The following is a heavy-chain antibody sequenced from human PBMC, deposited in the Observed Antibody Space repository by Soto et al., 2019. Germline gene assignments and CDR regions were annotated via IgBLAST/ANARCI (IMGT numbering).Heavy chain of an antibody. V-gene: IGHV1-3*01. D-gene: IGHD3-3*01. CDR2: INAGNGNT. J-gene: IGHJ4*02. CDR3: ARAGWDFWSGYYFYFDY. Sequence: ASVKVSCKASGYTFTSYARHWVRQAPGQRLGWMGWINAGNGNTKYSQKFQGRVTITRDTSASTAYMELSSLRSEDTAVYYCARAGWDFWSGYYFYFDYWGQGTLVTVSS. CDR1: GYTFTSYA.